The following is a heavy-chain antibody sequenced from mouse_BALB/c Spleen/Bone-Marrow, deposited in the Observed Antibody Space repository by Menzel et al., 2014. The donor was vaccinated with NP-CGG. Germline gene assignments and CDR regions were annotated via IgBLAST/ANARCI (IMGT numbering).Heavy chain of an antibody. CDR3: TRVTTDWYFDV. CDR2: INPYNGDT. D-gene: IGHD1-1*01. Sequence: EVQLQQSGPELVKPGASVKTSCKASGYSFTGYFVNWVMQSHGKSLEWIGRINPYNGDTFYNQKFKGKATLTVDKSSSTAHMELRSLASEDSAVYYCTRVTTDWYFDVWGAGTTVTVSS. V-gene: IGHV1-20*02. CDR1: GYSFTGYF. J-gene: IGHJ1*01.